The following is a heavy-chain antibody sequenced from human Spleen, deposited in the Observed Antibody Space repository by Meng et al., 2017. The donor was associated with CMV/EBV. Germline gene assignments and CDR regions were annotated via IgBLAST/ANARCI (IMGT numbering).Heavy chain of an antibody. CDR2: ISSSSSYI. CDR1: GFTFSSYS. D-gene: IGHD3-3*01. J-gene: IGHJ6*02. Sequence: GGSLRLSCAASGFTFSSYSMNWVRQAPGKGLEWVSSISSSSSYIYYADSVKGRFTISRDNAKNSLYLQMNSLRAEDTAVYYCAREGTNYDFWSGYYPLYYYGMDVWGQGTTVTVSS. CDR3: AREGTNYDFWSGYYPLYYYGMDV. V-gene: IGHV3-21*01.